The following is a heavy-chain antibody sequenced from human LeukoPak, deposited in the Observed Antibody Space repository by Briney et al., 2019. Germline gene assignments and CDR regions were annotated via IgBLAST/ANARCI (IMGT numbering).Heavy chain of an antibody. CDR2: ISAYNGNT. J-gene: IGHJ5*02. Sequence: ASVKVSCKASGYTFTSYGISWVRQAPGQGLEWMGWISAYNGNTNYAQKLQGRVTMTTDTSTSTAYMELRSLRSDDTAVYYCARGWDYVWGSYRYPNWFDPWGQGTLVTVSS. V-gene: IGHV1-18*01. CDR3: ARGWDYVWGSYRYPNWFDP. D-gene: IGHD3-16*02. CDR1: GYTFTSYG.